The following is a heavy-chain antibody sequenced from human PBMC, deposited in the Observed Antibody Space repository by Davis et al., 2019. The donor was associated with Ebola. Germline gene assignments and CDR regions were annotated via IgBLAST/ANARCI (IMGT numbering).Heavy chain of an antibody. CDR3: ARDRRYCSGGSCYSVGMDV. Sequence: GESLKISCAASGFTFSSYAMSWVRQAPGKGLEWVSAISGSGGSTYYADSVKGRFTISRDNSKNTLYLQMNSLRAEDTAVYYCARDRRYCSGGSCYSVGMDVWGQGTTVTVSS. CDR1: GFTFSSYA. CDR2: ISGSGGST. D-gene: IGHD2-15*01. V-gene: IGHV3-23*01. J-gene: IGHJ6*02.